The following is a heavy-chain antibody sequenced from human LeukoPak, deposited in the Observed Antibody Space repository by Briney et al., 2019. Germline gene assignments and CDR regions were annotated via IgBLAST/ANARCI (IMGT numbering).Heavy chain of an antibody. V-gene: IGHV3-53*01. CDR3: ARGGGAYCGGDCRRTFDY. CDR2: IYRDGTT. CDR1: GLTVSTDY. Sequence: PGGSLRLSCATSGLTVSTDYMSWVRQAPEKGLEWVSVIYRDGTTYYADSVRGRFTISRDSSQNTLYLQMNSLRADDTAVYCCARGGGAYCGGDCRRTFDYWGQGTLVTVSS. D-gene: IGHD2-21*02. J-gene: IGHJ4*02.